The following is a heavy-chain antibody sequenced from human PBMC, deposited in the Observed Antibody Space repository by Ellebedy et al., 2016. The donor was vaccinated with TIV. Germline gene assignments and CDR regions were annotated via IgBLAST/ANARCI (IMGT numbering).Heavy chain of an antibody. Sequence: MPSETLSLTCSVFHGSIASYSWSWFRQTPGKGLGWLAEIHHSGITDYSPSLNRRVSISVDTSRNQFPLNLTSVTAADTGLYFCARGHMYCRGDNCRHPLSTAFDIWGQGTMVTVSS. CDR1: HGSIASYS. J-gene: IGHJ3*02. CDR2: IHHSGIT. V-gene: IGHV4-34*01. D-gene: IGHD2-21*01. CDR3: ARGHMYCRGDNCRHPLSTAFDI.